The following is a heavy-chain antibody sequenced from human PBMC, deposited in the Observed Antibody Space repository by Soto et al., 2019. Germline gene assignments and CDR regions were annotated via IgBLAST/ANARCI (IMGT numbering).Heavy chain of an antibody. V-gene: IGHV4-59*08. CDR3: ARHFGGGGGIVVVPAAMAGAGGFDP. CDR1: GGSISSYY. CDR2: IYYSGST. J-gene: IGHJ5*02. Sequence: SETLSLTCTVSGGSISSYYWSWIRQPPGKGLEWIGYIYYSGSTNYNPSLKSRVTISVDTSKNRFSLKLSSVTAADTAVYYCARHFGGGGGIVVVPAAMAGAGGFDPWGQGTLVTVSS. D-gene: IGHD2-2*01.